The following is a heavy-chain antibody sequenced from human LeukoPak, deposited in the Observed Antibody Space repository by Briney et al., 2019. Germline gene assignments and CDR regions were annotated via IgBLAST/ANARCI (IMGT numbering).Heavy chain of an antibody. CDR2: IWSGGNNQ. D-gene: IGHD1-26*01. CDR1: GFTFSSCA. CDR3: ARESSGSRRVNNYYYMDV. V-gene: IGHV3-33*01. J-gene: IGHJ6*03. Sequence: GGSLRLSCEASGFTFSSCAMHWVRQAPGKGLEWVAMIWSGGNNQYYADSVKGRFTISRDNSKNTLYLQMNSLRAEDTAVYYCARESSGSRRVNNYYYMDVWGKGTTVAVSS.